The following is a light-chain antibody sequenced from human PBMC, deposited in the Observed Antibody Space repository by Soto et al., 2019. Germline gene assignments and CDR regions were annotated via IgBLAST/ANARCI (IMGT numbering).Light chain of an antibody. J-gene: IGKJ1*01. CDR3: QQYHSAPQS. CDR1: QSVLYSPNNKNY. V-gene: IGKV4-1*01. CDR2: GAS. Sequence: DIVMTQSPDSLAVSLGERATINCKSSQSVLYSPNNKNYLAWYQQNPGQPPKLLIYGASTREAGVPDRFSGSGSVTDCTLTSSSLQAEDVACYYCQQYHSAPQSFGQGTKGEIK.